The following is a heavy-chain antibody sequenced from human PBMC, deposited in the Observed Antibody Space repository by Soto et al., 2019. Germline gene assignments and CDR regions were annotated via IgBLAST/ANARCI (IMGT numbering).Heavy chain of an antibody. V-gene: IGHV3-23*01. Sequence: GGSLRLCCAASGFTFSSYGRSWVRQGTGKGMQWVSTMSDNDVNEYYAVSWKGRFTMSRDNSRNTLYLQMNSLSAEDTAVFYCAKQTGLSSGYPHLDYWGQGTVVTVSS. CDR1: GFTFSSYG. J-gene: IGHJ4*02. CDR3: AKQTGLSSGYPHLDY. D-gene: IGHD3-22*01. CDR2: MSDNDVNE.